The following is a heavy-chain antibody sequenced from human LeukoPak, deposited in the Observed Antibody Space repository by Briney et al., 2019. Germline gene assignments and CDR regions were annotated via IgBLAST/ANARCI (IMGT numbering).Heavy chain of an antibody. D-gene: IGHD6-25*01. Sequence: SETLSLTCIVSGGSISTHYWNWIRQPPGEGLEWIGYMRYDGSTNYNPSLKSRVIISMDTSKNQLSLKLTSVTAADTAVYYCARGGEYSSEYNWFDPWGQRTLVTVSS. V-gene: IGHV4-59*11. J-gene: IGHJ5*02. CDR2: MRYDGST. CDR1: GGSISTHY. CDR3: ARGGEYSSEYNWFDP.